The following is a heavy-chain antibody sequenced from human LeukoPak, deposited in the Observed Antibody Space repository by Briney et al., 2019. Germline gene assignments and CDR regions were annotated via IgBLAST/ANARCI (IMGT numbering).Heavy chain of an antibody. CDR3: ARDLGIAAAGVQLASDAFDI. D-gene: IGHD6-13*01. Sequence: ASVKVSCKASGYTFTSYYMHWVRQAPGQGLEWMGIINPSGGSTSYAQKFQGRVTMTRDTPTSTVYMELSSLRSEDTAVYYCARDLGIAAAGVQLASDAFDIWGQGTMVTVSS. V-gene: IGHV1-46*01. CDR1: GYTFTSYY. CDR2: INPSGGST. J-gene: IGHJ3*02.